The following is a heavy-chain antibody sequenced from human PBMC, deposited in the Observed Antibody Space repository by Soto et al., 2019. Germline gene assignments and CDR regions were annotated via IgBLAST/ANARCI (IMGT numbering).Heavy chain of an antibody. CDR3: ASSTRYYYDSSGYPLGPYYYYGMDV. Sequence: GASVKVSCKASGGTFSSYTISWVRQAPGQGLEWMGRIIPILGIANYAQKFQGRVTITADKSTSTAYMELSSLRSEDTAVYYCASSTRYYYDSSGYPLGPYYYYGMDVWGQGTTVTVSS. V-gene: IGHV1-69*02. CDR1: GGTFSSYT. D-gene: IGHD3-22*01. J-gene: IGHJ6*02. CDR2: IIPILGIA.